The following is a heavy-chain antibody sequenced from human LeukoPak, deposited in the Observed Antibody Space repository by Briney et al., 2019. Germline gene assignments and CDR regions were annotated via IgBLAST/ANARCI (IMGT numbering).Heavy chain of an antibody. CDR2: IYTSGST. J-gene: IGHJ4*02. D-gene: IGHD3-16*01. V-gene: IGHV4-61*02. CDR1: GGSISSGSYY. Sequence: SQTLSLTCTVSGGSISSGSYYWSWIRQPAGKGLEWIGRIYTSGSTNYNPSLKSRVTISVDTSKNQFSLKLSSVTAADTAVYYCAGLGGYWGQGTLVTVSS. CDR3: AGLGGY.